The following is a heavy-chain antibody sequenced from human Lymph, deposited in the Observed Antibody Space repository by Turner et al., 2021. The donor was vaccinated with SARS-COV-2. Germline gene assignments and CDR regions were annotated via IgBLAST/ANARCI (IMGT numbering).Heavy chain of an antibody. D-gene: IGHD1-1*01. CDR3: ARDLQLYGMDV. CDR1: GFTVSSNY. CDR2: IYSDGST. Sequence: EVQLVETGGGLLQPGGSLRLPCAASGFTVSSNYMTWVRQAPGKGLEWVSLIYSDGSTYYADSVKGRFTISRDNSKNTLYLQMNSLRAEDTAIYYCARDLQLYGMDVWGQGTTVTVSS. J-gene: IGHJ6*02. V-gene: IGHV3-53*02.